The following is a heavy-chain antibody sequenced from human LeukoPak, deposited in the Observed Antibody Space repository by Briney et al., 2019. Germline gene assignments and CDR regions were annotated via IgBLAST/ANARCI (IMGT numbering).Heavy chain of an antibody. CDR2: IYTSGTT. CDR1: GGSISSYY. D-gene: IGHD1-26*01. CDR3: ARQGLELRYFDY. Sequence: SETLSLTCTVSGGSISSYYWSWIRQPAGKGLEWIGRIYTSGTTYYNPSLKSRVTISVDTSKNQFSLKLSSVTAADTAVFYCARQGLELRYFDYWGQGTLVTVSS. J-gene: IGHJ4*02. V-gene: IGHV4-4*07.